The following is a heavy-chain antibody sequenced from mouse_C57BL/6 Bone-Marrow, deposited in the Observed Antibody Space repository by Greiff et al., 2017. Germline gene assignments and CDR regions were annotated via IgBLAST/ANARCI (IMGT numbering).Heavy chain of an antibody. Sequence: QVQLQQPGAELVKPGASVKLSCKASGYTFTSYWMHWVKQRPGRGLEWIGRIDPTGGGTKYNEKFKSQATLTVDKTSSTAYMQLSSLTSEASAVYYCARQLRLGGAPSGFAYGGRGTRVTVSA. D-gene: IGHD3-2*02. CDR3: ARQLRLGGAPSGFAY. CDR1: GYTFTSYW. CDR2: IDPTGGGT. V-gene: IGHV1-72*01. J-gene: IGHJ3*01.